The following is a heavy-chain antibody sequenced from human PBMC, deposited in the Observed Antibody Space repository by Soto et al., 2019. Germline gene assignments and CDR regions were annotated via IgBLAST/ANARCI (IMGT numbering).Heavy chain of an antibody. CDR2: IIPIFGTA. CDR3: ARGPSGFGELLSYYYYGMDV. D-gene: IGHD3-10*01. Sequence: QVQLVQSGAEVKKPGSSVKVSCKASGGTFSSYAISWVRQAPGQGLEWMGGIIPIFGTANYAQKFQGRVTITADESTSTAYMELSSLRSEDTAVYYCARGPSGFGELLSYYYYGMDVWGQGTTVTVSS. J-gene: IGHJ6*02. V-gene: IGHV1-69*01. CDR1: GGTFSSYA.